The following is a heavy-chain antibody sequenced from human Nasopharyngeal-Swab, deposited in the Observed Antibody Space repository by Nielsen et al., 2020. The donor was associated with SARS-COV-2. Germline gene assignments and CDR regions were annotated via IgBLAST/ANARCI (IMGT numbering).Heavy chain of an antibody. V-gene: IGHV1-18*01. CDR1: GYTFTRYG. CDR3: ARFRLGLGGYYFDY. D-gene: IGHD5-12*01. CDR2: ISGYNGNT. J-gene: IGHJ4*02. Sequence: ASVKVSCKTSGYTFTRYGISWVRQAPGQGLEWMGWISGYNGNTYYAQEFQGRLTMTTDTSTSTAYMELRTLRSDDTAVYYCARFRLGLGGYYFDYWGQGTLVTVSS.